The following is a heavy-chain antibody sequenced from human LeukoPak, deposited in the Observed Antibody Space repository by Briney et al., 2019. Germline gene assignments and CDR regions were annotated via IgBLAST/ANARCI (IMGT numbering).Heavy chain of an antibody. CDR2: ISYDGST. CDR3: VREGAVPGIDP. V-gene: IGHV4-38-2*02. CDR1: GYSITRGFS. J-gene: IGHJ5*02. D-gene: IGHD3-16*01. Sequence: SETLSLTCAVSGYSITRGFSWGWIRQPPGKGLEWIAAISYDGSTDYKSTLQSRLTISRDTSKNEFSLRLTSVTATDTAVYYCVREGAVPGIDPWGQGTLVTVSS.